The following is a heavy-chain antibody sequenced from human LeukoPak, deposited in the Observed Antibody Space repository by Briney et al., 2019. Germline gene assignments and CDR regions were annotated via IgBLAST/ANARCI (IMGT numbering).Heavy chain of an antibody. CDR2: IYHCGGA. Sequence: SETLSLTCGVSRGSFSISYWSWIRQPPGKGLEWIGQIYHCGGANYNPSLRSRVTISIDTSKNQLSLRLSSVTAADTAVYYCARHGSYCFDSWSQGTLVTVSS. J-gene: IGHJ4*02. D-gene: IGHD3-10*01. CDR3: ARHGSYCFDS. CDR1: RGSFSISY. V-gene: IGHV4-34*01.